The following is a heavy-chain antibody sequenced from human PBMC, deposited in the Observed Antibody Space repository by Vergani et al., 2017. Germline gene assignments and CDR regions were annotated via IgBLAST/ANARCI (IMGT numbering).Heavy chain of an antibody. CDR2: IVVGSGNT. V-gene: IGHV1-58*01. CDR1: GFTFTSSA. CDR3: ARDPLGNFDY. D-gene: IGHD1-1*01. J-gene: IGHJ4*02. Sequence: QMQLVQSGPEVKKPGTSVKVSCKASGFTFTSSAVQWVRQARGQRLEWIGWIVVGSGNTNYAQKLQGRVTMTTDTSTSTAYMELRSLRSDDTAVYYCARDPLGNFDYWGQGTLVTVSS.